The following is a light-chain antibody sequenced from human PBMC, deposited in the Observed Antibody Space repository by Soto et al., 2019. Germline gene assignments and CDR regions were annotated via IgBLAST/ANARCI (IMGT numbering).Light chain of an antibody. CDR1: QSVTSAY. Sequence: ESVLTQSPDTLSLSPGESATLSCRASQSVTSAYLAWYQQKPGQAPRLLIYGVSRRATDIPDRFTGSGSGTDFTLTINRLEPEDFAVYFCQYYGDSPLFTFGPGTKVDIK. V-gene: IGKV3-20*01. J-gene: IGKJ3*01. CDR3: QYYGDSPLFT. CDR2: GVS.